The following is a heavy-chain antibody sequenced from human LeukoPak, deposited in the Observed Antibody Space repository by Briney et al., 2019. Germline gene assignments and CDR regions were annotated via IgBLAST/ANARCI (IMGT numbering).Heavy chain of an antibody. CDR3: AKDRGSGWYLSLDY. V-gene: IGHV3-23*01. J-gene: IGHJ4*02. CDR1: GFTFSSYA. D-gene: IGHD6-19*01. CDR2: ISGSGGST. Sequence: GGSLRLSCAASGFTFSSYAMSWVRQAPGKGLEWVSAISGSGGSTYYADSVKGRSTISRDNSKNTLYLQMNSLRAEDTAVYYCAKDRGSGWYLSLDYWGQGTLVTVSS.